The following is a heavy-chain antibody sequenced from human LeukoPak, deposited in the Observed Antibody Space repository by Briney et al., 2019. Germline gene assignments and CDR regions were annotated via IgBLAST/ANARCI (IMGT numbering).Heavy chain of an antibody. Sequence: GGSLRLSCVASGFTFSSYWMTWVRQAPGKGLEWVANIKTDGSQIYYVDSVKGRFTISRDNAKNSLYLRMNSLRAEDTAVYYCARVSYQEGVDYWGQGTLVTVSS. V-gene: IGHV3-7*03. CDR3: ARVSYQEGVDY. J-gene: IGHJ4*02. CDR1: GFTFSSYW. D-gene: IGHD2-2*01. CDR2: IKTDGSQI.